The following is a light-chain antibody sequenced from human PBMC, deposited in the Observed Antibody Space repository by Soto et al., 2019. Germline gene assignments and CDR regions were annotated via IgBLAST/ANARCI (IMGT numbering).Light chain of an antibody. CDR2: EVS. Sequence: QSVLTQPASVSGSPGQXIAISCTGTSSDIGAYDYVSWYQQHPDKAPKLMIYEVSNRPSGVSNRFSGSKSVNTATLTISGLQAEDEADYYCSSHTSSNTRIFGTGTKVTVL. J-gene: IGLJ1*01. CDR3: SSHTSSNTRI. CDR1: SSDIGAYDY. V-gene: IGLV2-14*03.